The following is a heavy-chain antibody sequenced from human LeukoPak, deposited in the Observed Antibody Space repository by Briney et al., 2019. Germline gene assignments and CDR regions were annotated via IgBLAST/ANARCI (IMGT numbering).Heavy chain of an antibody. J-gene: IGHJ3*01. CDR3: ARLEGATAFDV. D-gene: IGHD1-26*01. V-gene: IGHV3-73*01. Sequence: PGGSLRLSCAASGLTFSGSAMHWVRQASGKGLEWVGRIRSKANNYATTYAASVKGRFTISRDDSKDTAYLQMNSLKTEDTAVYYCARLEGATAFDVWGQGTMVTVSS. CDR1: GLTFSGSA. CDR2: IRSKANNYAT.